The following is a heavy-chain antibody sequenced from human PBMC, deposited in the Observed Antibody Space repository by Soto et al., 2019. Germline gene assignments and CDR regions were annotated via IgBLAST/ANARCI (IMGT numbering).Heavy chain of an antibody. J-gene: IGHJ4*02. CDR3: ARGGSIFGWVKIPFEY. Sequence: QVQLVQSGAEVKKPGASVKVSCKASGYTFTDHFMHWMRQAPGQRLEWMGWISPTNGDTHYAQRFQSRYTVTRDTSISTAYPELSSLTSDDTAVYYCARGGSIFGWVKIPFEYWGQGTLVAV. D-gene: IGHD3-3*01. CDR1: GYTFTDHF. CDR2: ISPTNGDT. V-gene: IGHV1-2*02.